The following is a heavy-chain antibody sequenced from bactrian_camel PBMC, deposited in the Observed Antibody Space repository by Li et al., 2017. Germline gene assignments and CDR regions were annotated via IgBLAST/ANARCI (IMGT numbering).Heavy chain of an antibody. CDR2: IGRDDPV. D-gene: IGHD3*01. V-gene: IGHV3S55*01. CDR1: GIAFEASD. CDR3: AASVPGPYDYCTSARTRPTEYTY. Sequence: HVQLVESGGGSVQAGGSLRLSCTASGIAFEASDVGWYRQAPGKEREGVAAIGRDDPVTYTESVKGRFTISKDNALNTLYLQMNSLKPEDTAMYYCAASVPGPYDYCTSARTRPTEYTYWGQGTQVTVS. J-gene: IGHJ4*01.